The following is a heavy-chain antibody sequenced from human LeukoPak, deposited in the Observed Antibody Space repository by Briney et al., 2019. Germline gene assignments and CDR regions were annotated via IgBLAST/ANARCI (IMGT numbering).Heavy chain of an antibody. Sequence: GGSLRLSCAASGFTFSRYGMHWVRQAPGKGLEWVAVIWYDGSISYYADSVKGRFTISKDNSKNTLYLQMNSLRAEDTAVYYCAKADEMNMDYWDQGTLVTVSS. D-gene: IGHD2/OR15-2a*01. CDR2: IWYDGSIS. J-gene: IGHJ4*02. CDR1: GFTFSRYG. CDR3: AKADEMNMDY. V-gene: IGHV3-33*06.